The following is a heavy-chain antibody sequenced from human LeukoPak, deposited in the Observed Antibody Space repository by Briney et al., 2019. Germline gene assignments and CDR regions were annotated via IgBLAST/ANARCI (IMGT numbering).Heavy chain of an antibody. CDR3: ARASIAVAGPIH. D-gene: IGHD6-19*01. CDR2: ISSSSSYI. J-gene: IGHJ4*02. Sequence: KPGGSLRLSCAASGFTFSSYSMNWVRQAPGKGLEWVSSISSSSSYIYYADSVKGRFTISRDNAKNSLYLQMNSLRAEDTAVYYCARASIAVAGPIHWGQGTLVTVSS. V-gene: IGHV3-21*01. CDR1: GFTFSSYS.